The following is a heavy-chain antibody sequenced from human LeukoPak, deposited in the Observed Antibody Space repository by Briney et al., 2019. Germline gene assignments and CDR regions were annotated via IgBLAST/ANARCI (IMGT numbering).Heavy chain of an antibody. D-gene: IGHD6-6*01. CDR1: GASISSYY. CDR2: IYTSGST. CDR3: AGLSSSRYSMDV. J-gene: IGHJ6*03. V-gene: IGHV4-4*07. Sequence: SETLSLTCTVSGASISSYYWSWIRQPAGKGLEWIGRIYTSGSTNFNPSLKSRVTMSVDTSKNQFSLKLSSVTAADTAVYYCAGLSSSRYSMDVWGKGTTVTVSS.